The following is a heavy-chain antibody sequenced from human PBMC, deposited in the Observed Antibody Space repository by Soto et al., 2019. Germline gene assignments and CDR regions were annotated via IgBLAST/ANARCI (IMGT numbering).Heavy chain of an antibody. CDR1: GGTFSSYA. D-gene: IGHD3-3*01. J-gene: IGHJ6*02. Sequence: SVKVSCKASGGTFSSYAISWVRQAPGQGLEWMGGIIPIFGTANYAQKFQGRVTITADKSTSTAYMELSSLRSEDTAVYYCAKTTYYDFWSGYFGTPNYYGMDVWGQGTTVTVSS. V-gene: IGHV1-69*06. CDR2: IIPIFGTA. CDR3: AKTTYYDFWSGYFGTPNYYGMDV.